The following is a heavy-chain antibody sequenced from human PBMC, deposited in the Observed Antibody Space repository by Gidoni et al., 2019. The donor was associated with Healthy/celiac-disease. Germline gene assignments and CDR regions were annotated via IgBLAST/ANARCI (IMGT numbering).Heavy chain of an antibody. J-gene: IGHJ4*02. D-gene: IGHD1-7*01. CDR1: GVTFSRNG. CDR3: ARDPGRTTLSTEFDY. CDR2: ISSSSSYI. V-gene: IGHV3-21*01. Sequence: STGGLVKPGGSLRLSCAASGVTFSRNGMNWVRQAPGKGLEWVSYISSSSSYILYADSVKGRFTISRDNAKNSLYLQMSSLRAEDTAVYYCARDPGRTTLSTEFDYWGQGTLVTVSS.